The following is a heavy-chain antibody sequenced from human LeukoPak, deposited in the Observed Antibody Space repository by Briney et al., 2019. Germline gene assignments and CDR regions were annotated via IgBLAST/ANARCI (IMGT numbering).Heavy chain of an antibody. CDR1: GFTFSSYG. Sequence: GGSLTLSCAASGFTFSSYGMSWLRQAPGKGLEWVSAISGSGGSTYYADSVKGRFTISRDNSKNTLYLQMNSLRAEDTAVYYCAKGGIQLCRSSDYWGQGTLVTVSS. V-gene: IGHV3-23*01. CDR3: AKGGIQLCRSSDY. J-gene: IGHJ4*02. D-gene: IGHD5-18*01. CDR2: ISGSGGST.